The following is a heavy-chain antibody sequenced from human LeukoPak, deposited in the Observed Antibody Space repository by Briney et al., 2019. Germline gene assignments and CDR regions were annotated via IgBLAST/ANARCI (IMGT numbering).Heavy chain of an antibody. Sequence: GGSLRLSCAASGFTFRSYGMHWVRQAPGKGLEWMAFIRYDGSNKYYADSVKGRFTISRDNSKNTLYLQMNSLRAEDTAVYYCAKDQQLVFYYYYYMDVWGKGTTVTVSS. CDR3: AKDQQLVFYYYYYMDV. J-gene: IGHJ6*03. D-gene: IGHD6-13*01. V-gene: IGHV3-30*02. CDR2: IRYDGSNK. CDR1: GFTFRSYG.